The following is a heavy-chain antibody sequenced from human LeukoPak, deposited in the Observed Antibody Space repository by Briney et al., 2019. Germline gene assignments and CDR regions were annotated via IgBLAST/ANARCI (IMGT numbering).Heavy chain of an antibody. J-gene: IGHJ4*02. CDR1: GGSINSFF. CDR2: IFYSGTIT. V-gene: IGHV4-59*08. CDR3: VRQPPKGDMATIEGFDS. D-gene: IGHD5-24*01. Sequence: KPSETLSLTCTVSGGSINSFFWSWIRQPPGQGLEWIGYIFYSGTITSYNPSLKGRVTMSVDTSKNQFSLRLRSVTAADTAVYYCVRQPPKGDMATIEGFDSWGQGTLVTVSS.